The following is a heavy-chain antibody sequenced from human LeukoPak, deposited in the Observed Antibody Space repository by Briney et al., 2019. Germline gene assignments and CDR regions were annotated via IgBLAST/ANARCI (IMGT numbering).Heavy chain of an antibody. CDR1: GFTVSSNY. V-gene: IGHV3-66*01. Sequence: GGSLRLSCAASGFTVSSNYMSWVRQAPGKGLEWVSVMYSGGSTYYADSVKGRFTISRDNSKNTLYLQMNSLRAEDTAVYYCASSLLYYDILTGYYPFFPWGQGTLVTVSS. J-gene: IGHJ5*02. CDR3: ASSLLYYDILTGYYPFFP. D-gene: IGHD3-9*01. CDR2: MYSGGST.